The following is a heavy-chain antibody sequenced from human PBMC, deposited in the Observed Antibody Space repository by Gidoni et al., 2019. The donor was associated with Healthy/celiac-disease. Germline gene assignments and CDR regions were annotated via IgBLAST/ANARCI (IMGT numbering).Heavy chain of an antibody. D-gene: IGHD3-10*01. CDR2: IYYSGST. Sequence: QVQLQESGPGLVKPSQTLSLTCTVSGGSISSGDYYWSWIRQPPGKGLEWIGYIYYSGSTYYNPSLTSRVTISVDTSKNHFSLKLSSVTAADTAVYYCARVAWFGELYWFDPWGQGTLVTVSS. V-gene: IGHV4-30-4*01. CDR1: GGSISSGDYY. CDR3: ARVAWFGELYWFDP. J-gene: IGHJ5*02.